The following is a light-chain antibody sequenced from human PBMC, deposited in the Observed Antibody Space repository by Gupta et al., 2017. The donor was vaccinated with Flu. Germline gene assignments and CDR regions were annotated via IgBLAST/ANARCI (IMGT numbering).Light chain of an antibody. V-gene: IGKV1-39*01. Sequence: DIQMTQSPSSLSASAGDTVTITCRASQTISRHLNWYQGKPGKAPKVLIYGASTLQSGVPSRFRGSGSGTDFTLTISKLQPEDSATYYCQQGDSTPVTFGGGTAVEI. CDR2: GAS. CDR3: QQGDSTPVT. CDR1: QTISRH. J-gene: IGKJ4*01.